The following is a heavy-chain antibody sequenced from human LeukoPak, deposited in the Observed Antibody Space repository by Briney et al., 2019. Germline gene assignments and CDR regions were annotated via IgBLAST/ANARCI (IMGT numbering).Heavy chain of an antibody. D-gene: IGHD6-13*01. Sequence: GGSLRLSCAASGFTFSSYSMNWVRQAPGKGLEWVSSISSSSSYIYYADSVKGRFTISRDNAKNSLYLQMNSLRAEDTAVYYCARGSSLAAAGTLGDYWGQGTLVTVSS. CDR3: ARGSSLAAAGTLGDY. CDR2: ISSSSSYI. CDR1: GFTFSSYS. V-gene: IGHV3-21*01. J-gene: IGHJ4*02.